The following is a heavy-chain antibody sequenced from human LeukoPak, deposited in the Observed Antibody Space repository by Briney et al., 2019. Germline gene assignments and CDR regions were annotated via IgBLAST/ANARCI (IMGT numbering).Heavy chain of an antibody. CDR3: ARGGFVFDI. CDR1: GFTFSSYE. Sequence: GGSLRLTCAASGFTFSSYEMNWVRQGPGKGLEWISYITTTDTTKYYTDSVKGRFTISRDNAKNSLYLQMHSLRAEDTAVYYCARGGFVFDIWGQGTVVTVSS. D-gene: IGHD3-10*01. J-gene: IGHJ3*02. CDR2: ITTTDTTK. V-gene: IGHV3-48*03.